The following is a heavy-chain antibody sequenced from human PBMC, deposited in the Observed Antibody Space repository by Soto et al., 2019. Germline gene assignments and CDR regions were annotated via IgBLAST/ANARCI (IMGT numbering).Heavy chain of an antibody. V-gene: IGHV4-34*01. J-gene: IGHJ6*02. CDR3: ASYQLLAYYYYGMDV. CDR1: GGSFSGYY. Sequence: SETLSLTCAVYGGSFSGYYWSWIRQPPGKGLGWIGEINHSGSTNYNPSLKSRVTISVDTSKNQFSLKLSSVTAADTAVYYCASYQLLAYYYYGMDVWGQGTTVTVSS. CDR2: INHSGST. D-gene: IGHD2-2*01.